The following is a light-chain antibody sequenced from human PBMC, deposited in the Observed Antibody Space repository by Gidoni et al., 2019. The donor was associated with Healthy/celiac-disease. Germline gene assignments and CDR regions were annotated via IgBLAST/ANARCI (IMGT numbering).Light chain of an antibody. V-gene: IGLV2-11*01. Sequence: QSALTQPRSVSGSPGPSVTISCTGTSSDVGGYNYVSWYQQHPGKAPKLMIYDVSKRPSGVPDRFSGSKSGNTASLTISGRQAEDEADYYCCSYAGSYTLTFGGGTKLTVL. CDR2: DVS. CDR1: SSDVGGYNY. J-gene: IGLJ2*01. CDR3: CSYAGSYTLT.